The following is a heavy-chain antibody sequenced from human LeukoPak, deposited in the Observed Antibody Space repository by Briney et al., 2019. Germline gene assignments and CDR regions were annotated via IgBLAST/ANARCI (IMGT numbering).Heavy chain of an antibody. CDR1: GDSVSIYY. V-gene: IGHV4-59*02. CDR2: IYYRGNT. CDR3: ARVAGPFDS. Sequence: PSETLSLTCTVSGDSVSIYYWSWIRQPPGKGLEWIGYIYYRGNTNYNPSLKSRVTISVDTSRNQFSLKLNSMTAADTALYYCARVAGPFDSWGQGTLVTVSS. J-gene: IGHJ4*02.